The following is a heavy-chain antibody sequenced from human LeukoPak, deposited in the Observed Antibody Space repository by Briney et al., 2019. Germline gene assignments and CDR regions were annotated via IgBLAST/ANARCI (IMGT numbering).Heavy chain of an antibody. J-gene: IGHJ5*02. D-gene: IGHD3-10*01. CDR3: ARDLTLLWFGEHADWFDP. CDR1: GFTFSSYE. Sequence: TGGSLRLSCAASGFTFSSYEMNWARQAPGKGLEWVSYISSSGSTIDYADSVKGRFTISRDNAKNSLYLQMNSLRAEDTAVYYCARDLTLLWFGEHADWFDPWGQGTLVTVSS. CDR2: ISSSGSTI. V-gene: IGHV3-48*03.